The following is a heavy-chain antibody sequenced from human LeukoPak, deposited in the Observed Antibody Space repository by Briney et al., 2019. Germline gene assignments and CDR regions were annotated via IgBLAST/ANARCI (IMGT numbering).Heavy chain of an antibody. CDR1: GFIFSSYS. J-gene: IGHJ3*02. Sequence: GGSLRLSCAASGFIFSSYSMKWVRQAPGKGLEWVSSISSSSSYIFYADSMKGRFTISRDNAKNSLYLQMNSLRAEDTAVYYCARDPPSSGYWLPSDAFDIWGQGTMVTVSS. V-gene: IGHV3-21*01. D-gene: IGHD3-22*01. CDR3: ARDPPSSGYWLPSDAFDI. CDR2: ISSSSSYI.